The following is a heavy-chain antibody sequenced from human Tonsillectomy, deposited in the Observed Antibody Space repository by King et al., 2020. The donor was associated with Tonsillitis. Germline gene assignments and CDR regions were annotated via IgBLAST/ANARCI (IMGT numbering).Heavy chain of an antibody. CDR2: ISYDGSNT. J-gene: IGHJ4*02. Sequence: VQLVESGGGVVQPGRSLRLSCAASGFTFSSYGMHWVRQDPGKGLEWVAVISYDGSNTYDADSVKGRFTISRDNSKNTLYLQMNSLRAEDTAVYYCAKDRYGSGSYLDYWGQGTLVTVSS. D-gene: IGHD3-10*01. CDR3: AKDRYGSGSYLDY. CDR1: GFTFSSYG. V-gene: IGHV3-30*18.